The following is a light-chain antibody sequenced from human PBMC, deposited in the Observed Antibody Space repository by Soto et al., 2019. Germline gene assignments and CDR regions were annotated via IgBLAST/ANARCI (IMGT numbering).Light chain of an antibody. CDR1: PSVSNS. V-gene: IGKV3-11*01. CDR3: QQRNQWPPVT. CDR2: DAS. J-gene: IGKJ4*01. Sequence: ESVLTQSPAPLSLSPGERATLSCRASPSVSNSLAWYQHKPGQAPRLLIYDASNRATGVPTRFSGSGSGTDFTLTICSLEPEDFAVYYCQQRNQWPPVTFGGGTRVEIK.